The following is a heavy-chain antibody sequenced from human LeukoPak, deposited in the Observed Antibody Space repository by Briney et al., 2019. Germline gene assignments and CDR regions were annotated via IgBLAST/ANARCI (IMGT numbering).Heavy chain of an antibody. CDR1: GYTLTELS. CDR2: FDPEDGET. CDR3: ATKTATYSSFIVVVPAAITHPFDY. V-gene: IGHV1-24*01. D-gene: IGHD2-2*01. Sequence: ASVKVSCKVSGYTLTELSMHWVRQAPGKGLEWMGGFDPEDGETIYAQKLQSRVTMTEGTSTDTAYMERSSLRSEDQAGSYCATKTATYSSFIVVVPAAITHPFDYWGQGTLVTVSS. J-gene: IGHJ4*02.